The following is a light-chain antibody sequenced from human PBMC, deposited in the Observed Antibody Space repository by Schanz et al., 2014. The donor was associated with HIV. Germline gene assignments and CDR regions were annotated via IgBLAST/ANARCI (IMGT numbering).Light chain of an antibody. J-gene: IGKJ3*01. Sequence: EIVMTQSPATLSVSPGERATLSYRASQNVNSNLAWYQQKPGQAPRLLMYDASSRAAGVPDRFSGSGSGTDFTLTISRLEPEDFAVYYCQQYGNLPGVTFGPGTKVDIK. CDR3: QQYGNLPGVT. V-gene: IGKV3-20*01. CDR2: DAS. CDR1: QNVNSN.